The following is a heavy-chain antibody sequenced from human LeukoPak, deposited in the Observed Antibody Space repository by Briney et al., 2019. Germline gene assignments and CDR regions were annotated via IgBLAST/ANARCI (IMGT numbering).Heavy chain of an antibody. J-gene: IGHJ6*03. CDR1: GGSISSGGYY. V-gene: IGHV4-30-2*01. CDR3: ARDPLPGYYMDV. D-gene: IGHD3-10*01. CDR2: IYHSGST. Sequence: PWETLSLTCTVSGGSISSGGYYWSWIRQPPGQGVEWIGYIYHSGSTYYNPSLKSRVTISVDRSKIQFSLKLSSVTAADTAVYYCARDPLPGYYMDVWGKGPTVTVSS.